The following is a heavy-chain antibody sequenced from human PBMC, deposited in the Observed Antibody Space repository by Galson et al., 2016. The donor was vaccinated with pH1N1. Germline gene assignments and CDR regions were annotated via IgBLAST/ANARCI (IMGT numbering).Heavy chain of an antibody. CDR3: ARSWQQPPLYAFDI. D-gene: IGHD6-13*01. V-gene: IGHV4-59*01. CDR2: IYYSGST. Sequence: LSLTCTVSGGSISSYYWSWIRQPPGKGLEWIGYIYYSGSTNYNPSLKSRVAISVDTSKNQFSLKLSSVTAADTAVYYCARSWQQPPLYAFDIWGQGTMVTVSS. CDR1: GGSISSYY. J-gene: IGHJ3*02.